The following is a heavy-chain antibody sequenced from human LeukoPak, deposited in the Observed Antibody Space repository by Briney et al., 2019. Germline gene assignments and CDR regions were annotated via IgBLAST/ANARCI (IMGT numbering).Heavy chain of an antibody. CDR1: GFDLNTYE. CDR2: ITISGHTK. J-gene: IGHJ5*02. Sequence: GGSVTLSCAASGFDLNTYEMNWVRQAPGQGLEWIADITISGHTKNHEDSVKGRFTISRDNAGTSLYLQMSSLTVEDTGVYYCARGDPHADLWGQGTLVTVSS. CDR3: ARGDPHADL. V-gene: IGHV3-48*03.